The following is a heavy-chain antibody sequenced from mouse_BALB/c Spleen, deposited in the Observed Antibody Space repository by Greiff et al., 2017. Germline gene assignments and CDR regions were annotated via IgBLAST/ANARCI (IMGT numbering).Heavy chain of an antibody. V-gene: IGHV5-6-5*01. Sequence: VQLKESGGGLVKPGGSLKLSCAASGFTFSSYAMSWVRQTPEKRLEWVASISSGGSTYYPDSVKGRFTISRDNARNILYLQMSSLRSEDTAMYYCAREDYDAMDYWGQGTSVTVSS. CDR3: AREDYDAMDY. CDR1: GFTFSSYA. J-gene: IGHJ4*01. CDR2: ISSGGST.